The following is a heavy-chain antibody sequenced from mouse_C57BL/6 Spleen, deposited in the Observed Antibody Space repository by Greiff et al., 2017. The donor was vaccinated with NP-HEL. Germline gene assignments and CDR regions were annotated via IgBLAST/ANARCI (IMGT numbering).Heavy chain of an antibody. V-gene: IGHV1-55*01. CDR2: IYPGRGST. J-gene: IGHJ4*01. D-gene: IGHD2-12*01. CDR3: AREGTTGAMDY. Sequence: VQLQQSGAELVKPGASVKMSCKASGYTFTSYWITWVKQRPGQGLEWIGDIYPGRGSTNYNEKFKSKATLTVDTSSSTAYMQLSSLTSEDSAVYYCAREGTTGAMDYWGQGTSVTVSS. CDR1: GYTFTSYW.